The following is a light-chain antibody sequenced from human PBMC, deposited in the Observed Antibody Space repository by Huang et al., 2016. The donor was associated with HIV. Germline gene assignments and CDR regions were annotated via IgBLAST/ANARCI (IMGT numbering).Light chain of an antibody. CDR2: GAT. V-gene: IGKV3-15*01. CDR3: QQYNNWPFT. J-gene: IGKJ3*01. CDR1: LSISSQ. Sequence: AAFTRAASRGETGSFHCIAGLSISSQLSWYQQKPDQAPRLLIYGATTRATGIPAGVSGSGSGTEFTLTISSLQSEDFAVYYCQQYNNWPFTFGPGTRVDIK.